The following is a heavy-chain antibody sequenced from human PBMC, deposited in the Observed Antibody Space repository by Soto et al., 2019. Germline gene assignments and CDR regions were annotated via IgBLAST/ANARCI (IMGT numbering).Heavy chain of an antibody. J-gene: IGHJ4*02. CDR2: INPNSGET. V-gene: IGHV1-2*02. Sequence: ASVKVSCKASGYTFIGYYMHGVRQAPGQGLEWMGWINPNSGETNYAQKFQGRVTMTRDTSISTAYTELSRLRFDDTAVYYCARARTNYYNTSDYDFWGQGTLVTVSS. D-gene: IGHD3-22*01. CDR1: GYTFIGYY. CDR3: ARARTNYYNTSDYDF.